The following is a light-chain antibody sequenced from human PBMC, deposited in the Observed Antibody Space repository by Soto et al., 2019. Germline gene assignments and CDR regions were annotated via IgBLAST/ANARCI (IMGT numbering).Light chain of an antibody. J-gene: IGLJ2*01. Sequence: QSALTQPASVSGSPGQSITISCTGTSSDIGGYNYVSWYQQHPGKAPKLMIYDVSNRPSRVSNRFSVSKSGNTASLTISGLQAEDEADYYCNSYTSSSTLVFGGGTKLTVL. CDR1: SSDIGGYNY. CDR3: NSYTSSSTLV. V-gene: IGLV2-14*01. CDR2: DVS.